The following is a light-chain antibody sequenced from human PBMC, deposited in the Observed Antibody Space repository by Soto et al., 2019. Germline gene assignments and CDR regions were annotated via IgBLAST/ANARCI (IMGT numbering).Light chain of an antibody. CDR2: RAS. J-gene: IGKJ1*01. Sequence: IVVTQSPDTLTVSPGETVTLSCRASQSLSDNLAWYQQKTGQPPRLLIFRASTRASGIPARFSGGGSGTEFTLTISRLQSEDFAVYYCQQYGNWPPWTFGPGTKVDNK. V-gene: IGKV3-15*01. CDR1: QSLSDN. CDR3: QQYGNWPPWT.